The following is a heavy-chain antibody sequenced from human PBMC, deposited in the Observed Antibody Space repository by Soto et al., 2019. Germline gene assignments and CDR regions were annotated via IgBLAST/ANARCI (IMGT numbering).Heavy chain of an antibody. D-gene: IGHD4-4*01. CDR3: AKGGVSRNSVWDPFDV. Sequence: EVQLLESGGGLVQPGGSLRLSCTPSGFIFSEYAMSWVRQAPGKGLEWVSSTGGPGTDTYYADYVQGRFTISRDNSKNTRYLQMNNLRADDTAVYYCAKGGVSRNSVWDPFDVWGQGAVVTVSS. CDR2: TGGPGTDT. V-gene: IGHV3-23*01. J-gene: IGHJ3*01. CDR1: GFIFSEYA.